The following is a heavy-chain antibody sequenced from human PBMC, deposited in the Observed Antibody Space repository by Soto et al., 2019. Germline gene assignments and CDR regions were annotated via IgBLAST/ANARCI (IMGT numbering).Heavy chain of an antibody. Sequence: EVQLLESGGGLVQPGGSLRLSCAASGFTFSSYAMSWVRQAPGKGLEWVSAISGSGGSTYYADSVKGRFTISRDNSKNTLYLQMNSLRAEDTAVYYCANGGLTRRRAVRVDDYYYYYGMDVWGQGTTVTVSS. D-gene: IGHD2-15*01. CDR2: ISGSGGST. CDR1: GFTFSSYA. J-gene: IGHJ6*02. V-gene: IGHV3-23*01. CDR3: ANGGLTRRRAVRVDDYYYYYGMDV.